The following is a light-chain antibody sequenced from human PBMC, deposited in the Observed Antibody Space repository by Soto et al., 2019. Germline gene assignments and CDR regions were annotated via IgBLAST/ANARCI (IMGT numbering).Light chain of an antibody. J-gene: IGKJ1*01. Sequence: DIQMTQSPSSLSASLGDRVTITCRASQSISSNLNWYQQKPGKVPKLLIYAASSLESGVPSRFSGSGSGTEFTLTISSLQPDDFATYYCQQNYRSPPTFGQGTKVDIK. V-gene: IGKV1-39*01. CDR2: AAS. CDR3: QQNYRSPPT. CDR1: QSISSN.